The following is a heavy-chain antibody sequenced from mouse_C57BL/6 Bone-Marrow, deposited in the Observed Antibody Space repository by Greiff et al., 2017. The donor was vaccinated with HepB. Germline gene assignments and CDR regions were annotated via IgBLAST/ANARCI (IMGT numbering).Heavy chain of an antibody. V-gene: IGHV7-3*01. CDR3: ARYFNYGNFDY. D-gene: IGHD2-1*01. Sequence: DVKLVESGGGLVQPGGSLSLSCAASGFTFTDYYMSWVRQPPGQALEWLGFIRNKSNGYTTEYSASVKGRFTISRDNSQSILYLQMNALRAEDSATYYCARYFNYGNFDYWGQGTTLTVSS. CDR1: GFTFTDYY. CDR2: IRNKSNGYTT. J-gene: IGHJ2*01.